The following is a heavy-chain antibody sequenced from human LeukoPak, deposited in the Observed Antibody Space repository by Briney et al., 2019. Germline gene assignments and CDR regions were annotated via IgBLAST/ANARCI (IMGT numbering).Heavy chain of an antibody. Sequence: PGGSLRLSCAASGFTFSSYWMHWVRQAPGKGLVWVSRINSDGSSTGYADSVKGRFTISRDNAKNTLYLQMNSLRAEDTAVYYCARDIGVGAPYFDYWGQGTLVTVSS. D-gene: IGHD1-26*01. V-gene: IGHV3-74*01. CDR3: ARDIGVGAPYFDY. CDR2: INSDGSST. J-gene: IGHJ4*02. CDR1: GFTFSSYW.